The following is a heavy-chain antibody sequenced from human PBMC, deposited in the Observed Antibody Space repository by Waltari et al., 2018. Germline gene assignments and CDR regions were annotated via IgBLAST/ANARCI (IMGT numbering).Heavy chain of an antibody. CDR2: IYYSGTIT. Sequence: QVQLQQWGAGLLKPSETLSLTCGVFGGSLSGYYWTWIRQPPGKGLEWIGQIYYSGTITNYNQSLKSRVTRSRDMSKNQLSLSLTSVTAADTAVYYCARRGCFVGNCYSGVDFWGQGTVVTVSS. D-gene: IGHD2-21*02. CDR3: ARRGCFVGNCYSGVDF. CDR1: GGSLSGYY. V-gene: IGHV4-34*01. J-gene: IGHJ4*02.